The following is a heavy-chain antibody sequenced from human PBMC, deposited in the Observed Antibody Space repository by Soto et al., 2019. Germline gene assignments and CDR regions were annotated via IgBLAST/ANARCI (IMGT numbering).Heavy chain of an antibody. Sequence: QVQLQESGPGLVKPSETLSLTCSVSGGSVTSGSYYWSWIRQPPGKGLEWIGYIYSSGGTSYNPSPKSRVTISVDTSKNQFSLQLTSVTAADTAVYYCARDGDGYNNWGQGTLVTVSS. CDR1: GGSVTSGSYY. D-gene: IGHD5-12*01. V-gene: IGHV4-61*01. J-gene: IGHJ4*02. CDR3: ARDGDGYNN. CDR2: IYSSGGT.